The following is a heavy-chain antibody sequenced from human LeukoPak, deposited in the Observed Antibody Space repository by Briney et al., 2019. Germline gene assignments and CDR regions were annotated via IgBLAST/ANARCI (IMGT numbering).Heavy chain of an antibody. D-gene: IGHD5-18*01. J-gene: IGHJ4*02. CDR1: GGTFSSYA. Sequence: SVKVSFKASGGTFSSYAISWVRQAPGQGREGMGRIIPILGIANYAQKFQGRVTITADKSTSTAYMELSSLRSEDTAVYYCARGGYSYGWPFLDYWGQGTLVTVSS. V-gene: IGHV1-69*04. CDR2: IIPILGIA. CDR3: ARGGYSYGWPFLDY.